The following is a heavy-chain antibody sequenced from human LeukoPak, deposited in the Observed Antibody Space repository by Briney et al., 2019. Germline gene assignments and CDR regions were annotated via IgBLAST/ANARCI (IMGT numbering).Heavy chain of an antibody. CDR2: IYTSGST. V-gene: IGHV4-4*09. Sequence: SETLSLTCTVSGGSISSYYWSWIRQPPGKGLEWIGYIYTSGSTNYNPSLKSRVTISVDTSKNQFSLKLSSVTAADTAVYYCARHKGLSQAYYMDVWGKGTTVTVSS. CDR1: GGSISSYY. J-gene: IGHJ6*03. CDR3: ARHKGLSQAYYMDV.